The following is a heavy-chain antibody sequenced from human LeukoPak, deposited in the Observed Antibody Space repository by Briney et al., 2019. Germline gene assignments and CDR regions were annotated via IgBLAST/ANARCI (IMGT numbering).Heavy chain of an antibody. CDR2: IHYDGSNK. Sequence: GGSLRLSCAASGFAFSSYGMHWVRQAPGKGLEWVASIHYDGSNKYYADSVKGRFTISRDNAKNSLYLQMNSLRAEDTAVYYCASTPTPTDYWGQGTLVTVSS. J-gene: IGHJ4*02. CDR1: GFAFSSYG. V-gene: IGHV3-30*02. CDR3: ASTPTPTDY.